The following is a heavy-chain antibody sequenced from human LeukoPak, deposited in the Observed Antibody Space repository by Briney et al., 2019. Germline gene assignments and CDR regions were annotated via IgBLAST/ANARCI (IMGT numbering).Heavy chain of an antibody. CDR3: ASLTVTYGMDV. D-gene: IGHD4-11*01. J-gene: IGHJ6*02. V-gene: IGHV3-48*03. CDR1: GFTFSSYE. Sequence: PGGSLRLSCAASGFTFSSYEMNWARQAPGMGLEWVSYISSSGNTIDYADSVKGRFTISRDNAKNSLYLQMNSLRAEDTAVYYCASLTVTYGMDVWGQGTTVTVSS. CDR2: ISSSGNTI.